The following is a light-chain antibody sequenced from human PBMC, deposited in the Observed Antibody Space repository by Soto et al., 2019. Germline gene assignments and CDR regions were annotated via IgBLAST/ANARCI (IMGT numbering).Light chain of an antibody. J-gene: IGKJ4*01. V-gene: IGKV3-20*01. CDR1: QSVSYSY. Sequence: EIVLTQSPGTLSLSPGERATLFCRASQSVSYSYLAWYQQKPGQAPRLLIYGASSRATGIPDRFSGSVSGTDFTLTISRLEPEDFAVYYCQQYGSSPPITFGGGTKVEIK. CDR2: GAS. CDR3: QQYGSSPPIT.